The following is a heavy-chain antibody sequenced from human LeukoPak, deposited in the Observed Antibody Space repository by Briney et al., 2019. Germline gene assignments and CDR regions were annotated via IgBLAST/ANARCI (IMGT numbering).Heavy chain of an antibody. J-gene: IGHJ4*02. CDR1: GYTFTGYS. CDR3: ATAGIAAAGTSLWSW. Sequence: GASVKVSCKGSGYTFTGYSMNWVRQAPGQGLEWMGWINPKSGGTRYAQKFQGRVTLTTDTSMSTAYMELSSLRSEDTAVYYCATAGIAAAGTSLWSWWGQGTLVTVSS. CDR2: INPKSGGT. V-gene: IGHV1-2*02. D-gene: IGHD6-13*01.